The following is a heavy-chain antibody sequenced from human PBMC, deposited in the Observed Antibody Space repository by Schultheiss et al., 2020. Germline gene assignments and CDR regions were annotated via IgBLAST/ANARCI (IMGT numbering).Heavy chain of an antibody. D-gene: IGHD2-2*01. CDR2: ISNSGTTI. CDR3: ARGNCATANCYIFDS. CDR1: GFTFSTFGGYA. Sequence: GGSLRLSCAASGFTFSTFGGYAMSWVRQAPGKGLEWVSYISNSGTTIHYADSVKGRFTISRDNAKNSLYLQMNSLRAEDTAEYYCARGNCATANCYIFDSWGQGTLVTVSS. V-gene: IGHV3-48*04. J-gene: IGHJ4*02.